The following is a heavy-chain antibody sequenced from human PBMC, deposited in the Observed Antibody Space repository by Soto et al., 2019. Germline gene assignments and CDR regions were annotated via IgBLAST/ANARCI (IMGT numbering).Heavy chain of an antibody. CDR2: IKSKTDGVTT. Sequence: GGSLRLSCAASGFTFSNAWMNWVRQAPGKGLEWVGRIKSKTDGVTTDYAAPVKGKFTISRNDSKNTLYLQMNSLKTEDTAVYYCATDPPKVFGPFDYWGQGALVTVSS. CDR3: ATDPPKVFGPFDY. V-gene: IGHV3-15*07. J-gene: IGHJ4*02. CDR1: GFTFSNAW. D-gene: IGHD3-10*01.